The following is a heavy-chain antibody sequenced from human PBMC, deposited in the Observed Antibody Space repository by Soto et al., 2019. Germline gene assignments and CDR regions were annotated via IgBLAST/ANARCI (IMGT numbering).Heavy chain of an antibody. D-gene: IGHD3-16*01. J-gene: IGHJ4*02. Sequence: EVQLVESGGGLVQPGGSLRLSCAVSGFTFSSHAMNWVRQAPGKGREWVAYIHSIRSIIYYAASVKGRFTISRDNAKNSLYLQMDSLRDGDTAVYYCARDARNADYDCWGQGTLVTVSS. CDR2: IHSIRSII. CDR3: ARDARNADYDC. V-gene: IGHV3-48*02. CDR1: GFTFSSHA.